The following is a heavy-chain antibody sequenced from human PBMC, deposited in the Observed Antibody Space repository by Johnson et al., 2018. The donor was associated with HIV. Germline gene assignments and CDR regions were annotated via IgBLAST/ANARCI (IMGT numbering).Heavy chain of an antibody. CDR1: GFTFDDHG. CDR2: INWNGGST. CDR3: ARATYDYDSSGYLGDAFDI. Sequence: VQLVESGGGVVRPGGSLRLSCAASGFTFDDHGMSWVRQAPGKGLDWVSGINWNGGSTGYAASVKGRFTISRDNAKNSLYLQMNSRRAEDTALYYCARATYDYDSSGYLGDAFDICGQGTMVTVSS. V-gene: IGHV3-20*04. D-gene: IGHD3-22*01. J-gene: IGHJ3*02.